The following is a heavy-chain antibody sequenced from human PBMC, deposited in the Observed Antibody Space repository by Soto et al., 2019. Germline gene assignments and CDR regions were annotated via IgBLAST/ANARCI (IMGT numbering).Heavy chain of an antibody. Sequence: QVHLQESGPGLVKPSETLSLTCNVSGGSITNFYWSWIRQPPGKGLEWLGLLFKRGRTNYNPSLRSRVTLSLDTSQNHFSLHLTSVTAAETAVYFCARSPGLGNWFDPWGQGTLVTVSS. J-gene: IGHJ5*02. D-gene: IGHD6-19*01. CDR1: GGSITNFY. CDR3: ARSPGLGNWFDP. V-gene: IGHV4-59*01. CDR2: LFKRGRT.